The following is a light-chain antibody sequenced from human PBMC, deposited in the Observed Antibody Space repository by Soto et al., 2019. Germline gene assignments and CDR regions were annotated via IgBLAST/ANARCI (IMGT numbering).Light chain of an antibody. V-gene: IGLV2-14*03. CDR1: SIDVGGYNY. CDR3: SSYTSTTTRV. J-gene: IGLJ1*01. CDR2: EVS. Sequence: QSVLTQPASVSGSPGQSITISCTGTSIDVGGYNYVSWYQQHPGKGPKLMIYEVSNRPSGVSNRFSGSKSGNTATLTISGLQAEDEADYYCSSYTSTTTRVFGTGTKVTVL.